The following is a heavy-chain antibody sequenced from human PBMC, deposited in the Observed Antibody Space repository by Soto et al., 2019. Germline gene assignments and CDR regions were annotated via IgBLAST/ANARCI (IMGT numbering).Heavy chain of an antibody. J-gene: IGHJ6*02. CDR2: ISSSSSTI. CDR3: ARESPRERFLEWLPTLYYYGMDV. D-gene: IGHD3-3*01. V-gene: IGHV3-48*02. Sequence: PGGSLRLSCAASGFTFSSYSMNWVRQAPGKGLEWVSYISSSSSTIYYADSVKGRFTISRGNAKNSLYLQMNSLRDEDTAVYYCARESPRERFLEWLPTLYYYGMDVWGQGTTVTVSS. CDR1: GFTFSSYS.